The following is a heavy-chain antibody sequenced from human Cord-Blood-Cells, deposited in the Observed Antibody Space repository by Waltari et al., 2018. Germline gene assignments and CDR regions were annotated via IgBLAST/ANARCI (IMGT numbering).Heavy chain of an antibody. V-gene: IGHV1-69*01. CDR3: ASWGGYDILTGYYAFDI. CDR2: IIPIFGTA. D-gene: IGHD3-9*01. J-gene: IGHJ3*02. Sequence: QVQLGQSGAEVKKPGSSVKVSCKASGGTFSSYPITWVRQAPGQGLEWMGGIIPIFGTANYAQKFQGRVTITADESTSTAYMELSSLRSEDTAVYYCASWGGYDILTGYYAFDIWGQGTMVTVSS. CDR1: GGTFSSYP.